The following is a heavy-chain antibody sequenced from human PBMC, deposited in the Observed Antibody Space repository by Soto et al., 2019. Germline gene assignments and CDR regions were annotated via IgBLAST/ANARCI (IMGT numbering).Heavy chain of an antibody. CDR1: GGSISSSSYY. D-gene: IGHD3-3*01. CDR3: ARHITIFGVVMGGWFDP. J-gene: IGHJ5*02. CDR2: IYYSGST. V-gene: IGHV4-39*01. Sequence: SETLSLTCTVSGGSISSSSYYWGWIRQPPGKGLEWIGSIYYSGSTYYNPSLKSRVTISVDTSKNQFSLKLSSVTAADTAVYYCARHITIFGVVMGGWFDPWGQGTLVTVSS.